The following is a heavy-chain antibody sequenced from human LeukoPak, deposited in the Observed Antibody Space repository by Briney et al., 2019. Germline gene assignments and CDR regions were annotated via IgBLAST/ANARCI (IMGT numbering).Heavy chain of an antibody. CDR1: GFTLSHYY. CDR2: ISSSGSTI. CDR3: ATEWFGELLTAHY. D-gene: IGHD3-10*01. V-gene: IGHV3-11*01. J-gene: IGHJ4*02. Sequence: GGSLKLSCAASGFTLSHYYMTWIRQAPGKGLEWVSYISSSGSTIYYADSVKGRFTISRDNAKNSLYLQMNSLRAEDTAVYYCATEWFGELLTAHYWGQGTLVTVSS.